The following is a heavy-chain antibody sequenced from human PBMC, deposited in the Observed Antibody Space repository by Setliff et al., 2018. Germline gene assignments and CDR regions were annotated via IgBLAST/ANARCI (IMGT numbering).Heavy chain of an antibody. V-gene: IGHV1-2*02. CDR1: GGTFSSYG. D-gene: IGHD5-18*01. CDR2: INLNTGNI. Sequence: ASVKVSCKASGGTFSSYGISWVRQAPGQGLEWMGRINLNTGNIFYAQEFQGRVTLTRDASISTAYMELTGLRYDDTAVYFCAREGVDTRSSTDYRYYMDVWGKGTTVTVSS. J-gene: IGHJ6*03. CDR3: AREGVDTRSSTDYRYYMDV.